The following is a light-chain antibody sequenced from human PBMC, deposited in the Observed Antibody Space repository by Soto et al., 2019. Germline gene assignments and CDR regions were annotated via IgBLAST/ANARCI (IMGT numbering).Light chain of an antibody. Sequence: QWALTQPRSGSGSPGESVTISCTGTSSDVGGYNYVSWYQEHPGKAPKLMIYDVSKRPSGVPDRFSGSKSGNTASLTISGLQAEDEADYYCCSYAGSVYVFGTGTKVTVL. CDR2: DVS. CDR3: CSYAGSVYV. J-gene: IGLJ1*01. CDR1: SSDVGGYNY. V-gene: IGLV2-11*01.